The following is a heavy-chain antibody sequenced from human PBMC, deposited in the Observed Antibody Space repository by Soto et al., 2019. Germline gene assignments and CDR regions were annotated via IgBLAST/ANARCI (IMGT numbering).Heavy chain of an antibody. Sequence: QVYLVQSGAEEKKPGASVKVSCEASGYSFTTYALHWVRQAPGQRLEWMEWINTANGNTEYSQRFQGRVTITRDTSANTPYMELSTLKSEDTAVYDSGRPLASNWYDKNFEFWGQGTLGAVSS. CDR2: INTANGNT. CDR1: GYSFTTYA. J-gene: IGHJ4*02. D-gene: IGHD1-20*01. CDR3: GRPLASNWYDKNFEF. V-gene: IGHV1-3*04.